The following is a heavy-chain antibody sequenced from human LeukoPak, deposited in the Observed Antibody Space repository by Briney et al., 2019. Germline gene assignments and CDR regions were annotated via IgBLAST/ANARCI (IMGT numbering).Heavy chain of an antibody. CDR3: ARGTPPRELQGYFDL. CDR2: INPSGGST. J-gene: IGHJ2*01. V-gene: IGHV1-46*01. D-gene: IGHD1-7*01. CDR1: GGTFSSYA. Sequence: ASVMVTCKASGGTFSSYAISWVRQAPGQGLEWMGIINPSGGSTSYAQKFQGRVTMTRDTSTSTVYMELSSLRSEDTAVYYCARGTPPRELQGYFDLWGRGTLVTVSS.